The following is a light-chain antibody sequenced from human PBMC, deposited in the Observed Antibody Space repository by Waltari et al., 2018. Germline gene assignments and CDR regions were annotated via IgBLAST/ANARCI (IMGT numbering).Light chain of an antibody. CDR3: QQYGSSPYT. CDR2: VAS. Sequence: EIVLTQSPGTLSLSPGERGTLSCRASQSVSSSYLAWYQQKPGQAPRLLIYVASSRATGIPDRFSGSGSGTDFTLTISRLEPEDFAVYYCQQYGSSPYTFGQGTKLEIK. J-gene: IGKJ2*01. V-gene: IGKV3-20*01. CDR1: QSVSSSY.